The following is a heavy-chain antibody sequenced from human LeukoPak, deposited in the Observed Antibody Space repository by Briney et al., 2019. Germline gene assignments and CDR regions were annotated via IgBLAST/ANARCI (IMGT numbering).Heavy chain of an antibody. Sequence: SETLSLTCTVSGGSISSYYWSWIRQPPGKGLEWIGYIYYSGSTNYNPSLKSRVTISVGTSKNQFSLKLSSVTAADTAVYYCARDRQWSGYDRWGQGTLVTVSS. CDR1: GGSISSYY. J-gene: IGHJ4*02. CDR2: IYYSGST. CDR3: ARDRQWSGYDR. D-gene: IGHD5-12*01. V-gene: IGHV4-59*01.